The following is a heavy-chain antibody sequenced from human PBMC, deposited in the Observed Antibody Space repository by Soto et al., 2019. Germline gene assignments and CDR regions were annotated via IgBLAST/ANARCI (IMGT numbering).Heavy chain of an antibody. Sequence: GASVKVSCKASGSTFTSSAVQWVRQARGQRLEWIGWIVVGSGHTNYEQKLQERVTITRDLSTSTAYMELSSLRSEDTAVYYCVRPESGAYCGGDCYWYSWFDPWG. J-gene: IGHJ5*02. CDR1: GSTFTSSA. V-gene: IGHV1-58*01. CDR2: IVVGSGHT. CDR3: VRPESGAYCGGDCYWYSWFDP. D-gene: IGHD2-21*02.